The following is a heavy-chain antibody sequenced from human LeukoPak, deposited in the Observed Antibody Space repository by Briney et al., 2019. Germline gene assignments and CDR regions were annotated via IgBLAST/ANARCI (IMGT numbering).Heavy chain of an antibody. V-gene: IGHV3-15*01. CDR1: GFTFSNAW. D-gene: IGHD6-19*01. Sequence: PGGSLRLSCAASGFTFSNAWMSWVRQAPGKGLEWVGRIKSKTDGGTTDCAAPVKGRFTISRDDSKNTLYLQMNSLKTEDTAVYYCTTELPGYSSGWFENYYYYYYMDVWGKGTTVTVSS. CDR2: IKSKTDGGTT. CDR3: TTELPGYSSGWFENYYYYYYMDV. J-gene: IGHJ6*03.